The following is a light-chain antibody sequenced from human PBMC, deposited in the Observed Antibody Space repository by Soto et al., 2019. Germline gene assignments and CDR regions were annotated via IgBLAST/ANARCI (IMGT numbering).Light chain of an antibody. Sequence: DIQMTHSPSAMTAAVGERVTITCRASQDIGYPLGWFQQKPGKAPKRLIYSASSLDSGVPSRFSATGSGTEFTFTNSSLHPEDFATYYCQLHTTYPRPFGQG. V-gene: IGKV1-17*03. CDR1: QDIGYP. CDR3: QLHTTYPRP. J-gene: IGKJ1*01. CDR2: SAS.